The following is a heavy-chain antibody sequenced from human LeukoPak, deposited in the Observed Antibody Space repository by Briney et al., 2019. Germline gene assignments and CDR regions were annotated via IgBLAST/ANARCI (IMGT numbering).Heavy chain of an antibody. D-gene: IGHD2-2*01. CDR2: INHSGST. V-gene: IGHV4-34*01. CDR3: ARGYNVVVPAAKDYYYGMDV. Sequence: SETLSLTCAVYGGSFSGYYWSWIRQPPGKGLEWIGEINHSGSTTYNPSLKSRVTISVDTSKNQLSLKLSSVTAADTAVYYCARGYNVVVPAAKDYYYGMDVWGQGTTVTVSS. J-gene: IGHJ6*02. CDR1: GGSFSGYY.